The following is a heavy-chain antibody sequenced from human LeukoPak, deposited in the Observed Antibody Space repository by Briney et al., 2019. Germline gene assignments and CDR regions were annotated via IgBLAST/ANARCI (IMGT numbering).Heavy chain of an antibody. D-gene: IGHD1-26*01. V-gene: IGHV1-2*06. CDR3: ARGRSFYSGSYEAINWFDP. CDR2: INPNSGGT. CDR1: GYTFTGYC. Sequence: ASVKVSCKASGYTFTGYCMHWVRQAPGQGLEWMGRINPNSGGTNYAQKFQGRVTMTRDTSISTAYMELSRLRSDDTAVYYCARGRSFYSGSYEAINWFDPWGQGTLVTVSS. J-gene: IGHJ5*02.